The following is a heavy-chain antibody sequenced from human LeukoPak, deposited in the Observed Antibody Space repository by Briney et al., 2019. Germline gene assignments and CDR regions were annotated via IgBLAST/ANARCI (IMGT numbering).Heavy chain of an antibody. CDR2: IYHSGST. CDR3: ARQITVTTELDP. J-gene: IGHJ5*02. V-gene: IGHV4-30-2*01. D-gene: IGHD4-17*01. Sequence: SETLSLTCAVSGGSISSGGYSWSWIRQPPGKGLEWIGYIYHSGSTYYNPSLKSRVTISVDRSKNQFSLKLSSVTAADTAVYYCARQITVTTELDPWGQGTLVTVSS. CDR1: GGSISSGGYS.